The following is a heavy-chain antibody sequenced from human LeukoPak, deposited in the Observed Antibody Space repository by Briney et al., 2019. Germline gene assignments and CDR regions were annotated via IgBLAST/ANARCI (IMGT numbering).Heavy chain of an antibody. D-gene: IGHD3-22*01. CDR3: ARRYFDSSVYYFNY. V-gene: IGHV4-59*08. CDR2: IYYSGYT. CDR1: GGSLSSYY. J-gene: IGHJ4*02. Sequence: PSETLSLTCTVPGGSLSSYYWSWIRQPPGKGVEWMGYIYYSGYTNYIPSLKSRVTMSVDASKNQFSLKLSSVTAADTAVYYCARRYFDSSVYYFNYWGQGTLVTVSS.